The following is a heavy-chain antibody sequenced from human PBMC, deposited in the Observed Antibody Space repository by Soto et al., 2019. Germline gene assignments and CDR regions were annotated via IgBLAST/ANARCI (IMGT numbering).Heavy chain of an antibody. Sequence: EVQLLESGGGLVQPAGSLRLSCAASGFTFSIYTMSWFRQAPGKGLEWVSSIYGNGRSTFYSASVKGRFTISRDNSGNTVYLQMSSLRVEDTAIYYCAKDFTPDSRWDFDYWGQGSLVTVSS. V-gene: IGHV3-23*01. CDR3: AKDFTPDSRWDFDY. CDR1: GFTFSIYT. D-gene: IGHD1-26*01. J-gene: IGHJ4*02. CDR2: IYGNGRST.